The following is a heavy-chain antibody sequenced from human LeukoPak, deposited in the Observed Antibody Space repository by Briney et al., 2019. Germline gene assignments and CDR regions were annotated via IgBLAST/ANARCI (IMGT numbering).Heavy chain of an antibody. J-gene: IGHJ6*03. V-gene: IGHV3-7*01. CDR2: IKQDGSEK. CDR1: GFTFSSYW. Sequence: GGSLRLSCAASGFTFSSYWMSWVRQAPGKGLEWVANIKQDGSEKYYVDSVKGRFTISRDNAKNSLYLQMNSLRAEDTAVYYCARRLRVVVPAAHAGDYYYYMDVWGKGTTVTVSS. CDR3: ARRLRVVVPAAHAGDYYYYMDV. D-gene: IGHD2-2*01.